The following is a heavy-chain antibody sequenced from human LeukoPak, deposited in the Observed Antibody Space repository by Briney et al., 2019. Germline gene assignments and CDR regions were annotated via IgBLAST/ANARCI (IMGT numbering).Heavy chain of an antibody. CDR1: GFTFSTYA. CDR2: ISDSGGST. D-gene: IGHD1-26*01. J-gene: IGHJ4*02. V-gene: IGHV3-23*01. CDR3: AARSSGNPYF. Sequence: GGSLRLSCAASGFTFSTYAMSWVRQAPGKGLEWVSVISDSGGSTYYADSVKGRFTISRDNSKNTLYLQMNSLKVEDTAVYYCAARSSGNPYFWGQGTLVTVSS.